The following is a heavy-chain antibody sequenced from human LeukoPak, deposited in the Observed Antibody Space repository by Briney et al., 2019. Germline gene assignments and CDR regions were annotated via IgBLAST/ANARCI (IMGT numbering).Heavy chain of an antibody. CDR2: INPNSGGT. CDR1: GYTFTGYY. V-gene: IGHV1-2*02. CDR3: ARGEYSGSYPGRPGPFDY. J-gene: IGHJ4*02. Sequence: ASVKVSCKASGYTFTGYYMHWVRQAPGQGLEWMGWINPNSGGTNYAQKLQGRVTMTTDTSTSTAYMELRSLRSDDTAVYYCARGEYSGSYPGRPGPFDYWGQGTLVTVSS. D-gene: IGHD1-26*01.